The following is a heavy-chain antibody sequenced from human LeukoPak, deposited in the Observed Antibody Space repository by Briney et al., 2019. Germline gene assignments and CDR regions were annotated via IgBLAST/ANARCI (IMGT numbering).Heavy chain of an antibody. CDR1: GFTFRDSA. CDR2: ISFSGDNT. CDR3: ARDIELST. Sequence: PGGSLRLSCAASGFTFRDSAMTWVRQAPGQGLQWVSLISFSGDNTYYADSVKGGFTISRDNAKDTLYLQMNSLRAEDTAIYYCARDIELSTWGLGTTVTVSS. J-gene: IGHJ3*01. V-gene: IGHV3-23*01. D-gene: IGHD3-16*02.